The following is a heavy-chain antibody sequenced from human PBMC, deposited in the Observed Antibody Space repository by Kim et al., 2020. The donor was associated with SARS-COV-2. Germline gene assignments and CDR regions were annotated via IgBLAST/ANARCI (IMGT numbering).Heavy chain of an antibody. D-gene: IGHD3-3*01. V-gene: IGHV3-30-3*01. Sequence: GGSLRLSCAASGFTFSSYAMHWVRQAPGKGLEWVAVISYDGSNKYYADSVKGRFTISRDNSKNTLYLQMNSLRAEDTAVYYCARDKAGILEWLSIFDYWGQGTLVTVSS. CDR1: GFTFSSYA. CDR2: ISYDGSNK. J-gene: IGHJ4*02. CDR3: ARDKAGILEWLSIFDY.